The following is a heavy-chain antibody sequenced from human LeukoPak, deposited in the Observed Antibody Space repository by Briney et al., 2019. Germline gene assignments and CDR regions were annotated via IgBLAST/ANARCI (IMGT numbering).Heavy chain of an antibody. Sequence: ASVKVSCKASGGTFSSYAISWVRQAPGQGLEWMGGIIPIFGTANYAQKFQGRVTITADESTSTAYMELSSLRSEDTAVYYCARGTPNYYDSSGYDYWSQGTLVTVSS. J-gene: IGHJ4*02. CDR1: GGTFSSYA. CDR3: ARGTPNYYDSSGYDY. D-gene: IGHD3-22*01. CDR2: IIPIFGTA. V-gene: IGHV1-69*01.